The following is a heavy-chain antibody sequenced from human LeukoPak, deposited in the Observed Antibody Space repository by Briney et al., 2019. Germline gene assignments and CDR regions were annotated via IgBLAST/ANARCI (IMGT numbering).Heavy chain of an antibody. V-gene: IGHV3-33*08. CDR2: IWYDGSNK. CDR1: GFTFSNYA. J-gene: IGHJ4*02. Sequence: GGSLRLSCAASGFTFSNYAMTWVRQAPGKGLEWVAVIWYDGSNKYYADSVKGRFTISRDNSKNTLYLQMNSLRAEDTAVYYCARDKPPPYYYDSSGIFDYWGQGTLVTVSS. CDR3: ARDKPPPYYYDSSGIFDY. D-gene: IGHD3-22*01.